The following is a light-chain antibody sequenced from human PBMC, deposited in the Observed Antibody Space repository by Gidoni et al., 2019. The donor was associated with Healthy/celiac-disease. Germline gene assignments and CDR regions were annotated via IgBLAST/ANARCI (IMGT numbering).Light chain of an antibody. CDR1: QSVSSY. Sequence: EMVWTHSPATLSLSPGERATLSCRASQSVSSYLAWYQQKPGQAPRLLIYDASNRATGIPARFSGSGSGTDFTLTISSLEPEDFAVYYCQQRSNWPPTFGQGTKVEIK. CDR3: QQRSNWPPT. CDR2: DAS. J-gene: IGKJ1*01. V-gene: IGKV3-11*01.